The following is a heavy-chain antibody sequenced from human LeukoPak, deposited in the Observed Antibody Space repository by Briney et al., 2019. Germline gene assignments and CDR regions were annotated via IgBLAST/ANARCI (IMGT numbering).Heavy chain of an antibody. CDR2: IDYSGAYT. CDR3: AKVPYSDYGSGRPPFMDV. J-gene: IGHJ6*02. Sequence: PGGSLRLSYAASGFIFSNYAMSWVRQAPGKGLEWVSTIDYSGAYTYYADSVKGRFTISRDNSKNTLYMQMNSLRAEDTAIYYCAKVPYSDYGSGRPPFMDVWGQGTTVAVS. V-gene: IGHV3-23*01. CDR1: GFIFSNYA. D-gene: IGHD3-10*01.